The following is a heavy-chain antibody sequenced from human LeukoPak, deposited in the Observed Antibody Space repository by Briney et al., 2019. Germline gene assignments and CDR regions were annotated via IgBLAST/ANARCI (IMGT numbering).Heavy chain of an antibody. CDR2: INHSGST. D-gene: IGHD5-12*01. CDR1: VGSFSGYY. CDR3: ARRVDIVATDYFDY. Sequence: PSETLSLTCAVYVGSFSGYYWSWIRQAPGKGLEWIGEINHSGSTNYNSSLKSRVTISVDTSKNQFSLKLSSVTAADTAVYYCARRVDIVATDYFDYWGQGTLVNVSS. J-gene: IGHJ4*02. V-gene: IGHV4-34*01.